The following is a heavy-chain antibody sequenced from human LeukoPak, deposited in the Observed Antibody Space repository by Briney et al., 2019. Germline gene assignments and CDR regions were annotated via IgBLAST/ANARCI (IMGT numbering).Heavy chain of an antibody. Sequence: SVKVSCKASGGTFSSYAISWVRQAPGQGLEWMGRIIPILGIANYAQKFQGRVTITADKSTSTAYMELSSLRSEDTAVYYCAREYPSGYFDYWGQGTLVTVSS. CDR1: GGTFSSYA. D-gene: IGHD3-10*01. V-gene: IGHV1-69*04. CDR3: AREYPSGYFDY. CDR2: IIPILGIA. J-gene: IGHJ4*02.